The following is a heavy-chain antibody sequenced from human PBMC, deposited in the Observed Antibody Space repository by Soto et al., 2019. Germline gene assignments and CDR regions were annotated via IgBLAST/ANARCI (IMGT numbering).Heavy chain of an antibody. CDR1: GGSITSSGYY. J-gene: IGHJ4*02. V-gene: IGHV4-31*03. CDR3: ARGGGSTKVDY. D-gene: IGHD2-2*01. CDR2: TSNSGST. Sequence: QVQLQESGPGLVKPSQTLSLTCTVSGGSITSSGYYWSWIRQHPGEGLEWIGFTSNSGSTSYNPSLKRRVTISVSTSSYQFSLNLKSGTAAGTAAYYCARGGGSTKVDYWGQGTLVTVSP.